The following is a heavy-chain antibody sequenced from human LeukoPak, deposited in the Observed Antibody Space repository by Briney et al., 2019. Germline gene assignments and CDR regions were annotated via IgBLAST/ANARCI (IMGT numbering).Heavy chain of an antibody. CDR2: TYYRSKWYN. V-gene: IGHV6-1*01. Sequence: SQTLSLTCAISGDSVSSNNGAWNWIRQSPSRGLEWLGRTYYRSKWYNDYAESLISRITISPVTSKNQFSLQLYSVTPEDTAVYYCARDVGTTGWHTFDYWGQGPRSPSTQ. CDR1: GDSVSSNNGA. D-gene: IGHD3-9*01. J-gene: IGHJ4*02. CDR3: ARDVGTTGWHTFDY.